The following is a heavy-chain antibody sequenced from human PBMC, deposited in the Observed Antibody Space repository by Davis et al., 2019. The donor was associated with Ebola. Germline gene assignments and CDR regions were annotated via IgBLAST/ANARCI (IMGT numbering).Heavy chain of an antibody. CDR3: ARDGSTSDQKSGELDY. Sequence: ASVKVSCMPSLYTFTGYYTLWLRQAPGHGFEWMGWINPNSGNTNYAQKFQVRVTMTRDTSITTAYMELGRLRSDDTGVYYCARDGSTSDQKSGELDYWGQGPLVTVSS. D-gene: IGHD7-27*01. CDR1: LYTFTGYY. CDR2: INPNSGNT. J-gene: IGHJ4*02. V-gene: IGHV1-2*02.